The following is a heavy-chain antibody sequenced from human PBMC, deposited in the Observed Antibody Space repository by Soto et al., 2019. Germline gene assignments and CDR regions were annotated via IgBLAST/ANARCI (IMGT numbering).Heavy chain of an antibody. CDR2: ISAYNGNT. Sequence: QVQLVQSGAEVKKPGASVKVSCKASGYTFTSYGISWVRQAPGQGLEWMGWISAYNGNTNYAQKLQGRDTMTTDTATRTADRERRSLRSDDTAVYYCARGCVSEHMVATCPLDYWGQGTLVTVSS. J-gene: IGHJ4*02. V-gene: IGHV1-18*01. CDR1: GYTFTSYG. CDR3: ARGCVSEHMVATCPLDY. D-gene: IGHD5-12*01.